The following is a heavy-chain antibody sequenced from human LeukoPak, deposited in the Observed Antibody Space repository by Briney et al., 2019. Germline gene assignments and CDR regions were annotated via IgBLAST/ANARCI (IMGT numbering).Heavy chain of an antibody. D-gene: IGHD1-7*01. CDR1: GFTFSSYG. J-gene: IGHJ4*01. V-gene: IGHV3-7*01. CDR3: ATNWNYRFDY. CDR2: IKEDGSEK. Sequence: GGSLRLSCAASGFTFSSYGMHWVRQAPGKGLEWLANIKEDGSEKHYVDSVKGRFTISRDNAEKSLYLQMNSLRAEDTAVYYCATNWNYRFDYWGQESWSPSPQ.